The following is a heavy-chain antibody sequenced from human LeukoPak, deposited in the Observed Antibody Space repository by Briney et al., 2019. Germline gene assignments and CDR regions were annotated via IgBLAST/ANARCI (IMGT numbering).Heavy chain of an antibody. J-gene: IGHJ4*02. V-gene: IGHV3-7*01. Sequence: GGSLRPSCAASGFTFSSYWMSWVRQAPGKGLEWVANIKQDGSEKYYVDSVKGRFTISRDNAKNSLYLQMNSLRAEDTAVYYCARSNWNDFFDYWGQGTLVTVSS. CDR1: GFTFSSYW. CDR3: ARSNWNDFFDY. CDR2: IKQDGSEK. D-gene: IGHD1-1*01.